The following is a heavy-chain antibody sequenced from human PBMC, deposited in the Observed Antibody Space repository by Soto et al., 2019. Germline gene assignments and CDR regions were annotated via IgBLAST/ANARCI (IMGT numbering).Heavy chain of an antibody. Sequence: PGGSLRLSCAASGFTFSGSAMHWVRQASGKGLEWVGRIRSKANSYATAYAASVKGRFTICRDDSKNTAYLQMNSLKTEDTAVYYCTRHSTPRGFDIWGQGTMVTVSS. V-gene: IGHV3-73*01. CDR3: TRHSTPRGFDI. CDR2: IRSKANSYAT. D-gene: IGHD2-2*01. CDR1: GFTFSGSA. J-gene: IGHJ3*02.